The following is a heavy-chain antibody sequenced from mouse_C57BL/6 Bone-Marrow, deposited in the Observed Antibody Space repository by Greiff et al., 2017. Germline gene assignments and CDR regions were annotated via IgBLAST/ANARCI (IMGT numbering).Heavy chain of an antibody. D-gene: IGHD2-2*01. J-gene: IGHJ4*01. CDR2: ISDGGSYT. CDR1: GFTFSSYA. V-gene: IGHV5-4*03. CDR3: ARVAYGFYAMDY. Sequence: EVKVVESGGGLVKPGGSLKLSCAASGFTFSSYAMSWVRQTPEKRLEWVATISDGGSYTYSPDNVKGRFTISRDNAKNNLYLQMSHLKSEDTAMYYCARVAYGFYAMDYWGQGTSVTVSS.